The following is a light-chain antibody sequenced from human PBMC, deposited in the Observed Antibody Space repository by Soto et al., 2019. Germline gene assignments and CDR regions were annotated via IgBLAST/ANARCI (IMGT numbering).Light chain of an antibody. CDR2: GAS. CDR1: QSMGNY. Sequence: DIQMTQSPSSLSASVGDRVTITCRAGQSMGNYVNWYQQKPGKAPTLLIYGASTLQSGVASRFSGSGSGTDFTLTISILQHEDLATYCCQQSYGTPHPFCPGTTVDI. V-gene: IGKV1-39*01. J-gene: IGKJ3*01. CDR3: QQSYGTPHP.